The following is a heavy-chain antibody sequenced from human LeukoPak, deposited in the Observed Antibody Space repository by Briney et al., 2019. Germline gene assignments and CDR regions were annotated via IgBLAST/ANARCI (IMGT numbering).Heavy chain of an antibody. Sequence: ASVKVSCKGSGYTLTDLSMHWVRQAPGKGPEWLGGFDPEDGETIYAQKFQGRVTMTEDTSTDTAYMELRSLRSEDTALYYCATCPWSRSSWYGDWFDPWGQGTLVTVSS. CDR2: FDPEDGET. J-gene: IGHJ5*02. CDR1: GYTLTDLS. CDR3: ATCPWSRSSWYGDWFDP. D-gene: IGHD6-13*01. V-gene: IGHV1-24*01.